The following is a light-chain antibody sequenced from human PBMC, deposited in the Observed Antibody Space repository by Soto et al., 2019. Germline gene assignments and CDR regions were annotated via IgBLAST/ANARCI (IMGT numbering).Light chain of an antibody. CDR2: EVN. CDR3: SSYAGSDNVL. Sequence: QSVLTQPPSVSGSPGQSVTISCAGTSTDSRQYKDVSWYQQRPGKAPKLIIFEVNKRPSGVPDRFSGSKSGNTTSLSVSGLLAEDEADYFCSSYAGSDNVLFGGGTKLTVL. CDR1: STDSRQYKD. J-gene: IGLJ2*01. V-gene: IGLV2-8*01.